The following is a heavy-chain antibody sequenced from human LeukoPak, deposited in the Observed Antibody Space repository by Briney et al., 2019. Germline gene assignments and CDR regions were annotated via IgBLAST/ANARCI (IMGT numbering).Heavy chain of an antibody. Sequence: PSETLSLTCTVSGGSISSYYWSWIRQPPGKGLEWIGYIYYSGSTNYNPSLKSRVTISVDTSKNQFSLKLSSVTAADTAVYYCARGRSNDYGDSGYFDYWGQGTLVTVSS. J-gene: IGHJ4*02. CDR3: ARGRSNDYGDSGYFDY. CDR1: GGSISSYY. V-gene: IGHV4-59*01. D-gene: IGHD4-17*01. CDR2: IYYSGST.